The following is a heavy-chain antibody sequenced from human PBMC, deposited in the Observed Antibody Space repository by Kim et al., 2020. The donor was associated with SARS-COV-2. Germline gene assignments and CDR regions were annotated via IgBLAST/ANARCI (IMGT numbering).Heavy chain of an antibody. CDR3: ARLGVFAPSVDPHDY. CDR2: ISAYNGNT. J-gene: IGHJ4*02. D-gene: IGHD3-16*01. V-gene: IGHV1-18*04. CDR1: GYTFTSYG. Sequence: ASVKVSCKASGYTFTSYGISWVRQAPGQGLEWMGWISAYNGNTNYAQKLQGRVTMTTDTSTSTAYMELRSLRSDDTAVYYCARLGVFAPSVDPHDYWGQGTLVTVSS.